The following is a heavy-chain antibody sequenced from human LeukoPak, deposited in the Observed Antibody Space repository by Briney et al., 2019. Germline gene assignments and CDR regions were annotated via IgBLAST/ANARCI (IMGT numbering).Heavy chain of an antibody. CDR2: TSDDGSNK. CDR3: ARRLDSSSRYVDY. Sequence: PGGSLRLSCAASGFTFSSYAMHWFRQAPGKGLEWVAVTSDDGSNKYYADSVKGRFTISRDNSKNTVYLQMNSLRAEDTAMYYCARRLDSSSRYVDYWGQGTLVTVSS. D-gene: IGHD6-6*01. V-gene: IGHV3-30*04. J-gene: IGHJ4*02. CDR1: GFTFSSYA.